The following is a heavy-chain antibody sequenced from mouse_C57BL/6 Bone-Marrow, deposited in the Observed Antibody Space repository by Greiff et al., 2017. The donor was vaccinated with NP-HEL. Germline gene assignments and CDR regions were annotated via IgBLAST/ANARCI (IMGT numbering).Heavy chain of an antibody. CDR3: ARGSRSFAY. Sequence: VQLQQPGAELVRPGTSVKLSCKASGYTFTSYWMHWVKQRPGQGLEWIGVIDPSDSYTNYNQKFKGKATLTVDTSSSTAYMQLSSLTSEDSAVYYCARGSRSFAYWGQGTLVTVSA. CDR2: IDPSDSYT. D-gene: IGHD1-1*01. J-gene: IGHJ3*01. CDR1: GYTFTSYW. V-gene: IGHV1-59*01.